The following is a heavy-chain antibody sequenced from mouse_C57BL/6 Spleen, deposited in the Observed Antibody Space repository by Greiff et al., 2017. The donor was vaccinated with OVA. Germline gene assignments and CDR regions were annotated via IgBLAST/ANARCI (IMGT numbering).Heavy chain of an antibody. V-gene: IGHV1-85*01. CDR1: GYTFTSYD. CDR3: ARSEDYGNYPWFAY. Sequence: VQLQQSGPELVKPGASVKLSCKASGYTFTSYDINWVKQRPGQGLEWIGWIYPRDGSPKYTEKFKGKATLTVDTSSSTAYMELHSLTSEDSAVYFCARSEDYGNYPWFAYWGQGTLVTVSA. J-gene: IGHJ3*01. D-gene: IGHD2-1*01. CDR2: IYPRDGSP.